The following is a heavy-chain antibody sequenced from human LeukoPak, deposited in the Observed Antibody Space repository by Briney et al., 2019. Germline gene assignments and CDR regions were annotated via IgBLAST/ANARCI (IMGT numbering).Heavy chain of an antibody. CDR1: GGSFSGYY. Sequence: PSETLSLTCAVYGGSFSGYYWSWIRQPPGKGLEWIGEINHSGSTNYNPSLKSRVTISVDTSKNQFSLKLSSVTAADTAVYYCARDVWLWYPGSDSSSFYWYFDLWGRGTLVTVSS. J-gene: IGHJ2*01. D-gene: IGHD6-13*01. CDR3: ARDVWLWYPGSDSSSFYWYFDL. V-gene: IGHV4-34*01. CDR2: INHSGST.